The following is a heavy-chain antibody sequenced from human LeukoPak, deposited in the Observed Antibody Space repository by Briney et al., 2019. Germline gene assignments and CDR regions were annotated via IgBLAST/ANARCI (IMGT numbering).Heavy chain of an antibody. Sequence: ASVKVSCKVSGYTLTELSMHWVRQAPGKGLEWMGGFDPEDGETICAQKFQGRVTMTEDTSTDTAYMELSSLRSEDTAVYYCATTPPERISLYYMDVWGKGTTVTVSS. V-gene: IGHV1-24*01. CDR1: GYTLTELS. CDR2: FDPEDGET. CDR3: ATTPPERISLYYMDV. J-gene: IGHJ6*03. D-gene: IGHD2/OR15-2a*01.